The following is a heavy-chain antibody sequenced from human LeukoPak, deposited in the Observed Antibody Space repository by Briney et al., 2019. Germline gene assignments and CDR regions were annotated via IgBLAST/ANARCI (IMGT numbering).Heavy chain of an antibody. V-gene: IGHV3-21*04. D-gene: IGHD2-15*01. J-gene: IGHJ5*02. Sequence: GGSLRLSCAASGFPLSSYSINWVRQAPGKGLEWVSTTVSDGYKAYYADSVKGRFAISRDNSKNTLYLQMNNLRVEDTAVYYCAKDIVFLFGNPWGQGTLVTVSS. CDR2: TVSDGYKA. CDR1: GFPLSSYS. CDR3: AKDIVFLFGNP.